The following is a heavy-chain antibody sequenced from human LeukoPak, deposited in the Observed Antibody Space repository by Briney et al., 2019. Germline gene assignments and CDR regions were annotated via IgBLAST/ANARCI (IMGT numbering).Heavy chain of an antibody. D-gene: IGHD6-19*01. Sequence: PGGSLRLSCAASGFTFSSYGMHWVRQAPGKGLEWVAVIWYDGSNKYYADSVKGRFTISRDNSKNTLYLQMNSLRAEDTAVYYCAREGRTAVADQNTYFDYWGQGTLVTVSS. CDR2: IWYDGSNK. V-gene: IGHV3-33*01. CDR1: GFTFSSYG. J-gene: IGHJ4*02. CDR3: AREGRTAVADQNTYFDY.